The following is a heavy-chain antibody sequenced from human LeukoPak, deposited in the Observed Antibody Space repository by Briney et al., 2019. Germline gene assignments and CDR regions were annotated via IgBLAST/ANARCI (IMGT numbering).Heavy chain of an antibody. J-gene: IGHJ6*02. CDR2: VSSNEGT. Sequence: ASETLSLTCTVSGDSISSYYWGWIRQPPGKGLEWIGYVSSNEGTNYNPSLKSRVSILVDTSKNQFSLKLRSVTAADTAVYYCARISGSPNYYYYYGMDVWGQGTTVTVSS. D-gene: IGHD3-10*01. CDR1: GDSISSYY. V-gene: IGHV4-59*01. CDR3: ARISGSPNYYYYYGMDV.